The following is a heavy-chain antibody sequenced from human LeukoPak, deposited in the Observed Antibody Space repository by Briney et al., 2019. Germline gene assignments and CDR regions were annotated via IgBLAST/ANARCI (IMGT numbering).Heavy chain of an antibody. CDR2: INHSGST. D-gene: IGHD3-3*01. CDR1: GGSFSGYY. V-gene: IGHV4-34*01. J-gene: IGHJ4*02. Sequence: SETLSLTCAVYGGSFSGYYWSWIRQPPGKGPEWIGEINHSGSTNYNPSLKSRVTISVDTSKNQFSLKLSSVTAADAAVYYCARSRLLTIFGVVTQYYFDYWGQGTLVTVSS. CDR3: ARSRLLTIFGVVTQYYFDY.